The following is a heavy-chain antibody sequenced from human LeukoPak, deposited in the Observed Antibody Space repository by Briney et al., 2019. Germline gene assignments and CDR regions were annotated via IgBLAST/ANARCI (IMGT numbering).Heavy chain of an antibody. CDR3: ARLEDYVLEY. CDR1: GVSIGTYY. D-gene: IGHD4-17*01. J-gene: IGHJ4*02. CDR2: INYRGTT. V-gene: IGHV4-59*08. Sequence: RSESLSLTCSVSGVSIGTYYWSWVRQPPGNGLEWIGYINYRGTTSYNPSLKSRVTISVDTSKNQFFLNLRSANAAHTAVYYCARLEDYVLEYWGLGTLVTVSS.